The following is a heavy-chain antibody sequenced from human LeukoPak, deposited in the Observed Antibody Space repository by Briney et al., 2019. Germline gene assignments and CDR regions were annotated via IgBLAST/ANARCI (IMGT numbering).Heavy chain of an antibody. V-gene: IGHV4-59*01. CDR2: IYYSGST. CDR1: GGSISSYY. D-gene: IGHD3-10*01. J-gene: IGHJ6*02. Sequence: PSETLSLTCTVSGGSISSYYWSWIRQPPGKGLEWIGYIYYSGSTNYNPSLKSRVTISVDTSKNQFSLKLSSVTAADTAVYYCARADRGVIYYYGMDVWGQGTTVTVSS. CDR3: ARADRGVIYYYGMDV.